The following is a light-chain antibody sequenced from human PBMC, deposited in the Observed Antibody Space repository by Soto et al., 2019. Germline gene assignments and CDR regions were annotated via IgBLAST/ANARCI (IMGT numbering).Light chain of an antibody. CDR2: GAK. CDR3: QQYGTSEII. CDR1: QAISNY. V-gene: IGKV1-39*02. Sequence: DIQMTQSPSFLSASVGDRVTITCRASQAISNYLNWYQQKPGKAPNLLIFGAKTLQSGVPSRFSGSGYGTDFTLTISRLETEDFAVFYWQQYGTSEIIFGQGTRLEIK. J-gene: IGKJ5*01.